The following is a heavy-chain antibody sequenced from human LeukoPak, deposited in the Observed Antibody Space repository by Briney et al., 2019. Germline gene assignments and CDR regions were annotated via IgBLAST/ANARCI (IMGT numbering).Heavy chain of an antibody. CDR1: GFTFSNYE. CDR3: AAVIDY. V-gene: IGHV3-48*03. CDR2: ISNSGNTK. Sequence: GGSLRLSCAASGFTFSNYEMNWIRQAPGKGLEWISYISNSGNTKYYADSVKGRFTISRDNANNSVYLQMNNLRAEDTAVYYCAAVIDYWGHGTMVTVSS. J-gene: IGHJ3*01. D-gene: IGHD3-9*01.